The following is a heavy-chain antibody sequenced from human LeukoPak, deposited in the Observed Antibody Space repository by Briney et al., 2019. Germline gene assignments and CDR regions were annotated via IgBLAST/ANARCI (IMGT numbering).Heavy chain of an antibody. Sequence: GASVKVSCKASGYTFTSYYMHWVRQAPGQGLEWMGIINSSGGITRNVQKFQGRVTMTRDTSTSTVYMELTSLKSEDTAVCYCARGSGTSNYLIDYWGQGTLVTVSS. CDR2: INSSGGIT. CDR3: ARGSGTSNYLIDY. CDR1: GYTFTSYY. V-gene: IGHV1-46*01. D-gene: IGHD5-24*01. J-gene: IGHJ4*02.